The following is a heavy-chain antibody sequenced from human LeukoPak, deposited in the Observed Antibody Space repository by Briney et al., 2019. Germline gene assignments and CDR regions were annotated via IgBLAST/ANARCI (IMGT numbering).Heavy chain of an antibody. D-gene: IGHD3-22*01. J-gene: IGHJ4*02. Sequence: SETLSLTCAVYGGSFSGYYWSWIRQPPGKGLEWIGEINHSGSTNYNPSLKSRVTISVDTSKNQFSLKLSSVTAADTAMYYCARGGYYDSSGSFDYWGQGILVTVSS. CDR2: INHSGST. V-gene: IGHV4-34*01. CDR1: GGSFSGYY. CDR3: ARGGYYDSSGSFDY.